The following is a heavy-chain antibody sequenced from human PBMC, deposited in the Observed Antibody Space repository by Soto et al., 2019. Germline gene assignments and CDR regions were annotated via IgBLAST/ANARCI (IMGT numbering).Heavy chain of an antibody. CDR1: GFTFSSYA. V-gene: IGHV3-23*01. CDR2: ISGSGGST. J-gene: IGHJ4*02. Sequence: GGSLRLSCAASGFTFSSYAMSWVRQAPGKGLEWVSAISGSGGSTYYADSVKGRFTISRDNSKNTLYLQMNSLKTEDTAVYYCARDLLRYDRSGYYASDYWGQGTLVTVSS. D-gene: IGHD3-22*01. CDR3: ARDLLRYDRSGYYASDY.